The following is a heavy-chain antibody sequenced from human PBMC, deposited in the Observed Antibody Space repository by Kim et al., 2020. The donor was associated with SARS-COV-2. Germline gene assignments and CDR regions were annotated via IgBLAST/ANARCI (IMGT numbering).Heavy chain of an antibody. J-gene: IGHJ6*02. CDR1: GFTFGDYA. Sequence: GGSLRLSCTASGFTFGDYAMSWFRQAPGKGLEWVGFIRSKAYGGTTEYAASVKGRFTISRDDSKSIAYLQMNSLKTEDTAVYYCTRDCPGQHQVTCYYYYGMDVWGQGTTVTVSS. CDR2: IRSKAYGGTT. CDR3: TRDCPGQHQVTCYYYYGMDV. V-gene: IGHV3-49*03. D-gene: IGHD5-18*01.